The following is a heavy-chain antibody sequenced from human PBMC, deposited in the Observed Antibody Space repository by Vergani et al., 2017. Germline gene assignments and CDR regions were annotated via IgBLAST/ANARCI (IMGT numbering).Heavy chain of an antibody. CDR1: GFALNRHA. V-gene: IGHV3-30-3*01. Sequence: QVQLVESGGGVVQPGTSLRLSCVVSGFALNRHAIYWVRQAPGKGLEWVVGISFDGTNEYYPDLVKGRFTISRDIAKNTLYLQVRSLRLEDTGVYHCVRGRGLCAGGRCYTEAWDYWGQGTPVTVSS. CDR3: VRGRGLCAGGRCYTEAWDY. CDR2: ISFDGTNE. J-gene: IGHJ4*02. D-gene: IGHD2-2*02.